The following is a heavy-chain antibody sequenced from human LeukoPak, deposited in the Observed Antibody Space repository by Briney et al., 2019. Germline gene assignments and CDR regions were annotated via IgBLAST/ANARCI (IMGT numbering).Heavy chain of an antibody. J-gene: IGHJ4*02. V-gene: IGHV3-48*04. CDR3: APWGGSYLRTLDY. CDR2: ISSSGSTI. CDR1: GFTFSSYW. D-gene: IGHD1-26*01. Sequence: GGSLRLSCAASGFTFSSYWMSWVRQAPGKGLEWVSYISSSGSTIYYADSVKGRFTISRDNAKNSLYLQMNSLRAEDTAVYYCAPWGGSYLRTLDYWGQGTLVTVSS.